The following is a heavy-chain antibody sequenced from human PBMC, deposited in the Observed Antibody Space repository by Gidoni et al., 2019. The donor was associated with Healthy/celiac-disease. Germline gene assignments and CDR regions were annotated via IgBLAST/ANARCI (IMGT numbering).Heavy chain of an antibody. CDR2: IYSDGST. Sequence: EVQLVESGGGLIQPGGSLRLSCAASGFTVSSNYLGWVRQAPGKGLEWVSVIYSDGSTYYADSVKGRFTISRDNSKNTLYLQMNSLRAEDTAVYYCARGRSKVTPFDAFDIWGQGTMVTVSS. CDR3: ARGRSKVTPFDAFDI. J-gene: IGHJ3*02. D-gene: IGHD2-21*02. V-gene: IGHV3-53*01. CDR1: GFTVSSNY.